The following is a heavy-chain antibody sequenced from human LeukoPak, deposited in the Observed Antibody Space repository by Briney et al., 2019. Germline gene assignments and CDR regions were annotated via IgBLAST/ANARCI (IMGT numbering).Heavy chain of an antibody. Sequence: SVKVSCKASGGTFSSYAISWVRQAPGQGLEWMGGIIPIFDTANYAQKFQGRVTITADESTSTAYMELSSLRSEDTAVYYCARDCPGSFSRCMDVWGQGTTVTVSS. V-gene: IGHV1-69*13. D-gene: IGHD2-15*01. CDR3: ARDCPGSFSRCMDV. CDR2: IIPIFDTA. J-gene: IGHJ6*02. CDR1: GGTFSSYA.